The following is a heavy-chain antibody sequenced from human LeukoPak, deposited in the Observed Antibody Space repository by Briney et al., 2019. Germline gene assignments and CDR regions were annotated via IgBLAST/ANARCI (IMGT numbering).Heavy chain of an antibody. CDR1: GFTFSSYG. CDR2: IWYDGSNK. Sequence: PGRSLRLSCAASGFTFSSYGMHWVRQAPGKGLEWVAVIWYDGSNKYYTDSVKGRFTISRDNSKNTLYLQMNSLRAEDTAVYYCAREGHGYFDYWGQGTLVTVSS. D-gene: IGHD2-8*01. CDR3: AREGHGYFDY. V-gene: IGHV3-33*01. J-gene: IGHJ4*02.